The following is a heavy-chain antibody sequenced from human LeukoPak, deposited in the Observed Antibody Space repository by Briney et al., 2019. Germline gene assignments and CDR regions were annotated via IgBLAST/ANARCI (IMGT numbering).Heavy chain of an antibody. Sequence: ASVKVSCKASGYTFTGYYMHWVRQAPGQGLEWMGWINPNSGGTNYAQKFQGRVTMTRDTSISTAYMERSRLRSDDTAVYYCASASLPALRFLEWLPFNWGQGTLVTVSS. CDR3: ASASLPALRFLEWLPFN. J-gene: IGHJ4*02. CDR2: INPNSGGT. D-gene: IGHD3-3*01. CDR1: GYTFTGYY. V-gene: IGHV1-2*02.